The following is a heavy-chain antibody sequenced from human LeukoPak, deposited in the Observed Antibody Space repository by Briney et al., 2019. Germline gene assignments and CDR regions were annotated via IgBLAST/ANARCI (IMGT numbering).Heavy chain of an antibody. Sequence: SETLSLTCTVSGSSINNNFWTWIRQPPGKGLEWIGYIYSSGCANYNPSLKSRVIISGDTSKNQISLRLTSVTAADTAMYFCARHRDYYDTWGHGTLVTVSS. CDR3: ARHRDYYDT. CDR2: IYSSGCA. J-gene: IGHJ4*01. CDR1: GSSINNNF. V-gene: IGHV4-59*08. D-gene: IGHD3-22*01.